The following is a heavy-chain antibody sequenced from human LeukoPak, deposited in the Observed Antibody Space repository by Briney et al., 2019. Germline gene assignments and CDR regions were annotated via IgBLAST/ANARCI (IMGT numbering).Heavy chain of an antibody. CDR2: IYNSGST. V-gene: IGHV4-31*03. D-gene: IGHD3-3*01. CDR3: ARAGSFWSGYPTRNDY. J-gene: IGHJ4*02. Sequence: SETLSLTCTVSGGSISSGGYFWSWIRQHPGKGLEWIGYIYNSGSTYYNSSLKSRVTISVDTSKNQFSLKLSSVTAVDTAVYYCARAGSFWSGYPTRNDYWGQGTLVTVSS. CDR1: GGSISSGGYF.